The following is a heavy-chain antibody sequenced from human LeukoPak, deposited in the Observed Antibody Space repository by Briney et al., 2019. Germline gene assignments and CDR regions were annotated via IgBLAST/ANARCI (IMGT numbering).Heavy chain of an antibody. CDR1: GGSISSYY. J-gene: IGHJ4*02. CDR3: ARKRSFDL. V-gene: IGHV4-59*01. CDR2: IYYGGST. Sequence: SETLSLTCTVSGGSISSYYWSWIRQSPGKGLEWIGYIYYGGSTDYNPSLKSRVTISLDTSKNQFFLKLSSVTAADTAVYYCARKRSFDLWGQGTLVTVSS. D-gene: IGHD3-9*01.